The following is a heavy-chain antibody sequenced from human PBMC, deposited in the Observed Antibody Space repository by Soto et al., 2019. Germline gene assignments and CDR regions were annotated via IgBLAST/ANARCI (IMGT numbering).Heavy chain of an antibody. V-gene: IGHV3-15*01. J-gene: IGHJ4*02. CDR2: IKSASAGGTT. Sequence: GGSLRLSCAASGFIFINAWVSWVRQAPGKGLEWVGRIKSASAGGTTDYAAPVKGRFTVSRDDSKNTLYLQMNSLKPEDTAVYYCTSDRDDYGDYAVGHWGQGTLVTVSS. CDR1: GFIFINAW. CDR3: TSDRDDYGDYAVGH. D-gene: IGHD4-17*01.